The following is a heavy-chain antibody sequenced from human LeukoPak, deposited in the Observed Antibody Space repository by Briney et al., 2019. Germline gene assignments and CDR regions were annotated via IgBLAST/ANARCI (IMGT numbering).Heavy chain of an antibody. V-gene: IGHV4-59*12. J-gene: IGHJ4*02. D-gene: IGHD6-13*01. CDR1: GGSISSYY. CDR2: IYYSGST. Sequence: SETLSLTCTVSGGSISSYYWSWIRQPPGKGLEWIGYIYYSGSTNYNPSLKSRVTISVDTSKNQFSLKLGSVTAADTAVYYCARSKAAAFKYWGQGNLVIVSS. CDR3: ARSKAAAFKY.